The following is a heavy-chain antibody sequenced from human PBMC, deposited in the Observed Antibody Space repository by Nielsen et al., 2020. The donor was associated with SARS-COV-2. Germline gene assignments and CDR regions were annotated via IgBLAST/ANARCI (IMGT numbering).Heavy chain of an antibody. D-gene: IGHD3-3*01. V-gene: IGHV3-30*18. CDR3: AKDVWSGAHQIGPDY. CDR1: GFTFRNHG. J-gene: IGHJ4*02. CDR2: VSCDGSDT. Sequence: GESLKISCAASGFTFRNHGMHWVRQVAGKGLEWVAIVSCDGSDTFYVDSLEGRFTISRDNSKNTVYLEMNSLRAEDTAVYHCAKDVWSGAHQIGPDYWGQGTLVTVSS.